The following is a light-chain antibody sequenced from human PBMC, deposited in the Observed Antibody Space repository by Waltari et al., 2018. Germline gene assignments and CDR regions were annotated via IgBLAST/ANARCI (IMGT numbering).Light chain of an antibody. CDR1: SSDIGGYNY. V-gene: IGLV2-11*01. CDR3: CSYAGIYTSI. J-gene: IGLJ1*01. CDR2: EVS. Sequence: QAALTQPRSVSGSPGQSVTISCTGTSSDIGGYNYVSWYQQHPGTAPKLMIYEVSKRPSVVSDRFSGSKSGNTASLTISGLQAEDEADYYCCSYAGIYTSIFGAGTRLTVL.